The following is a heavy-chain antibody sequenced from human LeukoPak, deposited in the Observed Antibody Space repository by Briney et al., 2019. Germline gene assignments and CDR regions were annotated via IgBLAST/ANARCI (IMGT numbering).Heavy chain of an antibody. CDR2: IYYSGST. V-gene: IGHV4-31*03. J-gene: IGHJ4*02. CDR3: AMNYVDTAMGSVYYFGY. CDR1: GGSISSGGYY. D-gene: IGHD5-18*01. Sequence: SETLSLTCTVSGGSISSGGYYWSWIRQHPGKGLEWIGYIYYSGSTYYNPSLKSRVTISVDTSKNQFSLKLSSVTAADTAVYYCAMNYVDTAMGSVYYFGYWGQGTLVTVSS.